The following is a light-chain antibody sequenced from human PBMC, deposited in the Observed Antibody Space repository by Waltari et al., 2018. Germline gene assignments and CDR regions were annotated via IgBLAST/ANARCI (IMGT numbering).Light chain of an antibody. CDR3: QQRSNWPPYT. V-gene: IGKV3-11*01. CDR2: DAS. J-gene: IGKJ2*01. Sequence: EIVLTQSPATLSLSPGERATIPCRASQSVSSYLAWYQQKPGQAPRLLIYDASNRATGIPARFSGSGSGTDFTLTISSLEPEDFAVYYCQQRSNWPPYTFGQGTKLEI. CDR1: QSVSSY.